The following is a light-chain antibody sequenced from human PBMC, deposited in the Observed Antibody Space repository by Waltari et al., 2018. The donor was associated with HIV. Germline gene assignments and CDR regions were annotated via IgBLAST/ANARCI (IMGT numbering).Light chain of an antibody. CDR2: EVS. Sequence: QSALTQPASVSGSPGHSITISCAGGINDIGGYKSVSWYQHHPGKAPKLIIYEVSYRPSRVSARFSGSKSDNTASLTISGLLPEDDGIYYCCSYTVRSTYVFGSRTRVTVL. CDR3: CSYTVRSTYV. J-gene: IGLJ1*01. CDR1: INDIGGYKS. V-gene: IGLV2-14*01.